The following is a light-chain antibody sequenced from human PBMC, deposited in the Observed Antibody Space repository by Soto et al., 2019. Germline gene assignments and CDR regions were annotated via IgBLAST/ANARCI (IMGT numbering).Light chain of an antibody. Sequence: EIVLTQSPATLSLSPGERATLSCRASQSVSSSFAGYQQKHGQAPRLLLYDASNRATGIPARLSGSGAGKDFTLTISSLAPEDVAHYYCQQRSNSPPTFGQGTKVEIK. J-gene: IGKJ1*01. CDR3: QQRSNSPPT. V-gene: IGKV3-11*01. CDR2: DAS. CDR1: QSVSSS.